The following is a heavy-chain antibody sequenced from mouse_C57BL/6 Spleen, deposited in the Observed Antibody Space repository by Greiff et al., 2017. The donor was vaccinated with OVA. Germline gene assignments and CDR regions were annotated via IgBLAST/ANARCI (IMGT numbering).Heavy chain of an antibody. CDR1: GYTFTSYW. CDR2: IYPSDSET. J-gene: IGHJ3*01. Sequence: VQLQQPGAELVRPGSSVKLSCKASGYTFTSYWMDWVKQRPGQGLEWIGNIYPSDSETHYNQKFKDKATLTVDKSSSTAYMQLSSLTSEDSAVYYCARGRYYGSSPFAYWGQGTLVTVSA. V-gene: IGHV1-61*01. CDR3: ARGRYYGSSPFAY. D-gene: IGHD1-1*01.